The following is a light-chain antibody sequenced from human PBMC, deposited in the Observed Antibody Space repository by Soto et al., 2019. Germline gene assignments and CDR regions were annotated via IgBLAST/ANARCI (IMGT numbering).Light chain of an antibody. Sequence: EIEMTQSPATLSVSPGDSATLSCRASEHVRSDLAWYQQKPGQAPRLLIYGASNRATGVPARFSASGFGTEFTLTISSLRSEDFAVYYCQQYTACPPWTFGQGTRVDIK. CDR1: EHVRSD. J-gene: IGKJ1*01. V-gene: IGKV3D-15*01. CDR3: QQYTACPPWT. CDR2: GAS.